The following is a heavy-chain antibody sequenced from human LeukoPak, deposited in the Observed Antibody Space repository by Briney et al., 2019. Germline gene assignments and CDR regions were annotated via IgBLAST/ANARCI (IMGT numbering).Heavy chain of an antibody. Sequence: GGSLRLSCAASGFTFNTYGMHWVRQSPGKGLEWVAFIGYEGNNKNYADSVKGRFTVSRDNSKNTLYLQMNSLRADDTAVYYCAKVDAQWLRGGFDIWGQGTMVTVSS. CDR2: IGYEGNNK. J-gene: IGHJ3*02. CDR1: GFTFNTYG. V-gene: IGHV3-30*02. D-gene: IGHD3-22*01. CDR3: AKVDAQWLRGGFDI.